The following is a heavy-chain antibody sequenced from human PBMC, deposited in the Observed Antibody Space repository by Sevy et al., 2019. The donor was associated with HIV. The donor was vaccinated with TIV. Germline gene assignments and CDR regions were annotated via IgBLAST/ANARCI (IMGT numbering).Heavy chain of an antibody. V-gene: IGHV3-30*04. CDR3: ARSQTHIVADFFDY. CDR2: ISFDGSIQ. J-gene: IGHJ4*02. D-gene: IGHD2-21*01. CDR1: TFTLSSYA. Sequence: GGSLRLSCAASTFTLSSYAMHWVRQAPGKGLEWVAVISFDGSIQSDADSVKGRFTISRDNSKNTLYLQMNSLTAEDMAVYYCARSQTHIVADFFDYWGQRTLVTVSS.